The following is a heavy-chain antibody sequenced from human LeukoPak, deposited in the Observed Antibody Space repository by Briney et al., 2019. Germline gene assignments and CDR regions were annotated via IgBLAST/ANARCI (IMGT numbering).Heavy chain of an antibody. J-gene: IGHJ6*03. D-gene: IGHD6-19*01. V-gene: IGHV3-23*01. CDR3: AKGSKAVLFTRDHYMDV. CDR2: ISPSADIK. CDR1: GFTFSNHG. Sequence: GGSLRLSCAASGFTFSNHGMNWVRQAPGKGLEWVSGISPSADIKYYADSVRGRFTISRDNSKNTLYLQMNSLRAEDTAVYFCAKGSKAVLFTRDHYMDVWGKGTTVTISS.